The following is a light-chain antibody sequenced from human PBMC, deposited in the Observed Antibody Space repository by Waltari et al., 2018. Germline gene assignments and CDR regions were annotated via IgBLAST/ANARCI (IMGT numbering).Light chain of an antibody. CDR3: QKYNGSPYS. J-gene: IGKJ2*03. V-gene: IGKV3-20*01. Sequence: VILTQSSDTLSLSPGERATLSCRASQSVSSYLAWYQQKPGQAPRLLIYGASSRATGIPDRFSGSGSGTEFTLTISSLEPEDFAVYYCQKYNGSPYSFGQGTKVEIK. CDR2: GAS. CDR1: QSVSSY.